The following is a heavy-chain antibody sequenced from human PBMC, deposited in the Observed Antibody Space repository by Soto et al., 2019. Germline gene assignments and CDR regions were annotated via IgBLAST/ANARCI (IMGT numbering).Heavy chain of an antibody. CDR3: ARDHNDPGLNYYLDY. V-gene: IGHV1-46*01. CDR1: GYTFTSYY. CDR2: INPSGGST. Sequence: ASVKVSCKASGYTFTSYYMHWVRQAPGQGLEWMGIINPSGGSTSYAQKFQGRVTMTRDTSTSTVYMELSSLRSEDTAVYYCARDHNDPGLNYYLDYWGEGTLVTVSS. D-gene: IGHD1-1*01. J-gene: IGHJ4*02.